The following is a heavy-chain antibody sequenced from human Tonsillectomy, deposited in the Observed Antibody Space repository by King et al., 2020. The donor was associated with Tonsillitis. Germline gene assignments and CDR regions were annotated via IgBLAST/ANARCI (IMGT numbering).Heavy chain of an antibody. CDR2: ISSSSSYI. CDR1: GFTFSSYS. CDR3: AREGLYGSGSYSPDY. Sequence: VQLVQSGGGLVKPGGSLRLSCAASGFTFSSYSMNWVRQAPGKGLEWVSSISSSSSYIYYADSVKGRFTISRDNAKNSLYLQMNSLRAEDTAVYYCAREGLYGSGSYSPDYWGQGTLVAVSS. D-gene: IGHD3-10*01. V-gene: IGHV3-21*01. J-gene: IGHJ4*02.